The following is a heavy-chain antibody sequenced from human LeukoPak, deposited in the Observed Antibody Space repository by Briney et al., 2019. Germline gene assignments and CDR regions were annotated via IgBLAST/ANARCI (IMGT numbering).Heavy chain of an antibody. D-gene: IGHD3-22*01. Sequence: ASVKVSCKASGYTFTGYYMHWVRQAPGQGLEWMGWINPNSGGTNYAQKFQGRVTMTRDTSISTAYMELSRLRSDDTAVYCCARATRYYYDSSGYYYIGYWGQGTLVTVSS. CDR3: ARATRYYYDSSGYYYIGY. J-gene: IGHJ4*02. CDR2: INPNSGGT. CDR1: GYTFTGYY. V-gene: IGHV1-2*02.